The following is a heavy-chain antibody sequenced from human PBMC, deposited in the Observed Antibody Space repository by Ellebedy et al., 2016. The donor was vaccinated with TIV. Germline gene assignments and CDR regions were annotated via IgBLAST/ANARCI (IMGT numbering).Heavy chain of an antibody. CDR2: ISTYSGKT. V-gene: IGHV1-18*01. D-gene: IGHD2-2*01. CDR1: GYTFSSYD. Sequence: AASVKVSCKASGYTFSSYDISWVRQAPGQGLEWMGWISTYSGKTDYAQKVRGRVTMTTDTSTTTAYMELRSLTSDDTAVYYCARDVSAMPTVFLVKASVGWFDSWGQGTLVTVSS. CDR3: ARDVSAMPTVFLVKASVGWFDS. J-gene: IGHJ5*01.